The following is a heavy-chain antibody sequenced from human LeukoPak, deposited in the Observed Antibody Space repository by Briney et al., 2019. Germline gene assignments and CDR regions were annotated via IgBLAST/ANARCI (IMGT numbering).Heavy chain of an antibody. CDR1: GFTFSNAW. V-gene: IGHV3-15*01. D-gene: IGHD3-22*01. J-gene: IGHJ4*02. CDR3: TTTTYYYDSSGYVGGDY. Sequence: GGSLRLSCAASGFTFSNAWMSWVRQAPGKGLEWVGRIKSKTDGGTTDYAAPVKGRFTISRDDSKNTLYLQINSLKTEDTAVYYCTTTTYYYDSSGYVGGDYWGQGTLVTVSS. CDR2: IKSKTDGGTT.